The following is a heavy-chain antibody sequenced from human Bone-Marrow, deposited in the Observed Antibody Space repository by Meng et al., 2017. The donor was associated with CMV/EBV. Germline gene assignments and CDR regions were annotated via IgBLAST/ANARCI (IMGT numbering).Heavy chain of an antibody. CDR2: MSDDGDNQ. Sequence: GESLKISCAASGFTFSSYAMHWVRQAPGKGLEWVALMSDDGDNQYYIDSVKGRFTISRDNSKNTLFLQMNSLKSEDTAVYYCATDGRGLWFGDHCGQGTLVAASS. J-gene: IGHJ4*02. V-gene: IGHV3-30*03. D-gene: IGHD3-10*01. CDR3: ATDGRGLWFGDH. CDR1: GFTFSSYA.